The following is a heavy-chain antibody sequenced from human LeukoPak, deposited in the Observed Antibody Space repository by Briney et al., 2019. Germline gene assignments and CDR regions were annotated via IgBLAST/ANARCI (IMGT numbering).Heavy chain of an antibody. CDR2: IWYDGSNK. Sequence: PGGSLRLSCAASGFTFSSYGMHWVRQAPGKGLEWVAVIWYDGSNKYYADSVKGRFTISRDNSKNTLYLQMNSLRAEDTAVYYCAKYVQNYYYYMDVWGKGTTVTVSS. CDR3: AKYVQNYYYYMDV. D-gene: IGHD1-1*01. J-gene: IGHJ6*03. CDR1: GFTFSSYG. V-gene: IGHV3-33*06.